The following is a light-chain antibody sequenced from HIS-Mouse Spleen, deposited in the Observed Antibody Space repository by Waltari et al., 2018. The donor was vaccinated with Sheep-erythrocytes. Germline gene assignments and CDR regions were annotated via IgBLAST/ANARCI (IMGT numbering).Light chain of an antibody. V-gene: IGKV3-11*01. J-gene: IGKJ2*01. CDR3: QQRSNWPPYT. CDR1: QSVGSY. Sequence: EIVLTQSPATLSLSPGERATLSCRASQSVGSYLAWYQQKPGQAPMLLIDDASNRATGIPARFSGSESGTEFPRTISSLEPEDFAVYYCQQRSNWPPYTFGQGTKLEIK. CDR2: DAS.